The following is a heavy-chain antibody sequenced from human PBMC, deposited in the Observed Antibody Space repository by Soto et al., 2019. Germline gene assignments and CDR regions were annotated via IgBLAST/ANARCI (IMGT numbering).Heavy chain of an antibody. V-gene: IGHV4-30-4*01. J-gene: IGHJ5*02. CDR2: IYYSGRT. Sequence: SETLSLTCTVSGGSISSGNYYWSWIRQPPGKGLEWIGYIYYSGRTYYNPSLKSRVTISVDTSKNQFSLKLSSVTAADTAVYYCARTYQYDANRFDPWGQGTLVTVSS. CDR3: ARTYQYDANRFDP. D-gene: IGHD3-22*01. CDR1: GGSISSGNYY.